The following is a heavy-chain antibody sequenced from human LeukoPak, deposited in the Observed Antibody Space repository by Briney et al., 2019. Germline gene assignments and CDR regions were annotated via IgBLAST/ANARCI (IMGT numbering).Heavy chain of an antibody. Sequence: GGSLRLSCAASGFTFSDYYMSWIRQAPGKGLEWVSYISSSGSTIYYAGSVKGRFTISRDNAKISLYLQMNSLRAEDTAVYYCAGSYDSNSFDYWGQGTLVTVSS. CDR2: ISSSGSTI. J-gene: IGHJ4*02. CDR3: AGSYDSNSFDY. D-gene: IGHD3-22*01. V-gene: IGHV3-11*01. CDR1: GFTFSDYY.